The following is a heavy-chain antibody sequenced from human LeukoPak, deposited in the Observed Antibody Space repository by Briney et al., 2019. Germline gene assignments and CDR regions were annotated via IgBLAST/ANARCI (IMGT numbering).Heavy chain of an antibody. Sequence: KSAETLSLTCTVSGGSISSGGYYWSWIRQHPGKGLEWIGYIYYSGSTYYNPSLKSRVTISVDTSKNQFSGKLSSVTAADTAVYYCARGLGFGDQGWFDPCSQGTLVTVSS. CDR1: GGSISSGGYY. D-gene: IGHD3-10*01. J-gene: IGHJ5*02. CDR3: ARGLGFGDQGWFDP. CDR2: IYYSGST. V-gene: IGHV4-31*03.